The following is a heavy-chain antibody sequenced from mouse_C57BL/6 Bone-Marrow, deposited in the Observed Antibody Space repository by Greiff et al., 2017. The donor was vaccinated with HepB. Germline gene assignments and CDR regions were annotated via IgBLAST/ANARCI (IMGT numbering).Heavy chain of an antibody. D-gene: IGHD1-1*01. V-gene: IGHV3-8*01. CDR1: GYSITSDY. Sequence: EVHLVESGPGLAKPSQTLSLTCSVTGYSITSDYWNWIRKFPGNKLEYMGYIIYSGSTYYNPSLKSRISITRDTSKNQYYLQWHSVMTEDTATYYCARRGNYYGSSYGWYFDVWGTGTTVTVSS. CDR2: IIYSGST. J-gene: IGHJ1*03. CDR3: ARRGNYYGSSYGWYFDV.